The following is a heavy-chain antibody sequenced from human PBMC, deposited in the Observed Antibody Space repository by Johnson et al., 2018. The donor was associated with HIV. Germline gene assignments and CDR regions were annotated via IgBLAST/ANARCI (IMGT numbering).Heavy chain of an antibody. CDR2: IHYDGSNK. Sequence: QVQLVESGGGVVQTGGSLRLSCAASGFTFSTYAMHWVRQAPGKGLEWVAFIHYDGSNKYYADSVKGRFTISRDNSKNTLHLQMNNVRAEDTAIYYCARSDSGYDAFDIWGQGTMVSVSS. V-gene: IGHV3-30*02. CDR1: GFTFSTYA. CDR3: ARSDSGYDAFDI. J-gene: IGHJ3*02. D-gene: IGHD5-12*01.